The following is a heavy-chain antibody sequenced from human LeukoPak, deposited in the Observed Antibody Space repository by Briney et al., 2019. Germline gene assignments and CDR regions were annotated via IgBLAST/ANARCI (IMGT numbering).Heavy chain of an antibody. D-gene: IGHD6-13*01. J-gene: IGHJ6*03. CDR1: GYTFTSYG. CDR2: ISAYNGNT. Sequence: ASVKVSCKASGYTFTSYGISWVRQAPGQGLEWMGWISAYNGNTNYAQKLQGRVTMTTDTSTSTAYMELSSLRSEDTAVYYCARDSSSWYYYYYMDVWGKGTTVTVSS. V-gene: IGHV1-18*01. CDR3: ARDSSSWYYYYYMDV.